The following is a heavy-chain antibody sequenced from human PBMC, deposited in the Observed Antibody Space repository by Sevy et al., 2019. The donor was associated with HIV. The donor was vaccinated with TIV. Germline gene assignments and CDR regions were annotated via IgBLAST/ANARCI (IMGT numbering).Heavy chain of an antibody. CDR1: GFNFNIAA. J-gene: IGHJ5*02. D-gene: IGHD2-15*01. CDR2: IRCRADSYET. Sequence: GGSLRLSCAASGFNFNIAAIHWVRQAPGRGLEWVARIRCRADSYETEYSASVRGRFTISRDDSRTTAYLQMNSLKTEDTVVYSCTRQGVIAELDLWGQGTLVTVSS. V-gene: IGHV3-73*01. CDR3: TRQGVIAELDL.